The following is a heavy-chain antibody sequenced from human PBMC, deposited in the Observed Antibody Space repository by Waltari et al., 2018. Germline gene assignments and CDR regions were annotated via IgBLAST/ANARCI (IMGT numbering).Heavy chain of an antibody. CDR2: IYTSGST. CDR3: ARGIGYCSGGSCYSSAFDI. D-gene: IGHD2-15*01. V-gene: IGHV4-61*02. Sequence: QVQLQESGPGLVKPSQTLSLTCTVSGGYISSGSYYWSWIRQPAGKGLEWIGRIYTSGSTNYNPSLKSRVTISVDTSKNQFSLKLSSVTAADTAVYYCARGIGYCSGGSCYSSAFDIWGQGTMVTVSS. J-gene: IGHJ3*02. CDR1: GGYISSGSYY.